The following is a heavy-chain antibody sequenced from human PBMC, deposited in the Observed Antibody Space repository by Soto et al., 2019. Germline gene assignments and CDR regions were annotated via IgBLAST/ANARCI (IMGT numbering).Heavy chain of an antibody. V-gene: IGHV3-72*01. J-gene: IGHJ4*02. CDR2: VRRRANNYSP. CDR1: GFALSDYF. CDR3: SRYILTSSGRDSDY. Sequence: EVQLVESGGNLVQPGGSLRLSCVASGFALSDYFMDWFRQAPGKGLEWVGRVRRRANNYSPEYAASVKGRVTISRDDSENSMYLEITSRQTEDTAVYYCSRYILTSSGRDSDYWGQGTLVTVSS. D-gene: IGHD1-20*01.